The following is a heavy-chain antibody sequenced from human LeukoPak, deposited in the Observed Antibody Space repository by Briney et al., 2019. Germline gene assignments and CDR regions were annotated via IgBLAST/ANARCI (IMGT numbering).Heavy chain of an antibody. V-gene: IGHV4-34*01. D-gene: IGHD1-1*01. CDR3: ASNWSDFDY. J-gene: IGHJ4*02. Sequence: KASETLSLTCAVYGGSFSGYYWSWIRQPPGKGLEWIGEINHSGSTNYNPSLKSRVTISVDTSKNQFSLKLSSVTAADTAVYYCASNWSDFDYWGRGTLVTVSS. CDR2: INHSGST. CDR1: GGSFSGYY.